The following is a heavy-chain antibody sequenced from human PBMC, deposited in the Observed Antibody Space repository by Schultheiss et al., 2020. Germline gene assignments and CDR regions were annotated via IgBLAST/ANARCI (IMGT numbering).Heavy chain of an antibody. CDR3: ARHPYTMDTAMVRIMDV. Sequence: GGSLRLSCAASGFTFSSYWMHWVRQAPGKGLEWVSAISGSGGSTYYADSVKGRFTISRDNSKNTLYLQMNSLRAEDTAVYYCARHPYTMDTAMVRIMDVWGKGTTVTVSS. CDR2: ISGSGGST. D-gene: IGHD5-18*01. J-gene: IGHJ6*03. CDR1: GFTFSSYW. V-gene: IGHV3-23*01.